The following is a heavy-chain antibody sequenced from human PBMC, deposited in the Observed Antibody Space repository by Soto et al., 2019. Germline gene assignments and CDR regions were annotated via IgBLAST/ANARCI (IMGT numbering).Heavy chain of an antibody. CDR3: ARDECSGGSCYSDY. J-gene: IGHJ4*02. CDR1: GGTFSSYG. D-gene: IGHD2-15*01. CDR2: IIPLFGTA. Sequence: QVQLVQSGAEVKKPGSSVKVSCKASGGTFSSYGFSWVRQAPGQGLEWMGGIIPLFGTANYAQKFQGRVTITADEERSTTYMELSSLRSEDSAVYYCARDECSGGSCYSDYWGQGTLVTVSS. V-gene: IGHV1-69*01.